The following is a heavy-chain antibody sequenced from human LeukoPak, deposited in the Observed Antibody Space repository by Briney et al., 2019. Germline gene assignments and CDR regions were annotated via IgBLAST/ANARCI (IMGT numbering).Heavy chain of an antibody. Sequence: SETLSLTCTVSGGSISSYYWGWIRQPPGKGLEWIGSIYHSGSTYYNPSLKSRVTISVDTSKNQFSLKLSSVTAADTAVYYCARVFSPGSLWFGELYSFDIWGQGTMVTVSS. CDR1: GGSISSYY. D-gene: IGHD3-10*01. J-gene: IGHJ3*02. CDR3: ARVFSPGSLWFGELYSFDI. V-gene: IGHV4-38-2*02. CDR2: IYHSGST.